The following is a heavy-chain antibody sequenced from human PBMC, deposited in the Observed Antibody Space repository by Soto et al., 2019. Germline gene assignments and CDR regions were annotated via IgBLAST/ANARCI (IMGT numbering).Heavy chain of an antibody. CDR3: ARLDFWSGYMPL. V-gene: IGHV4-59*01. CDR2: IYYSGST. Sequence: SETLSLTCTVSCGSISSYYWSWIRQPPGKGLEWIGYIYYSGSTNYNPSLKSRVTISVDTSKNQFSLKLSSVTAADTAVYYCARLDFWSGYMPLWGQGTLVTVSS. J-gene: IGHJ4*02. D-gene: IGHD3-3*01. CDR1: CGSISSYY.